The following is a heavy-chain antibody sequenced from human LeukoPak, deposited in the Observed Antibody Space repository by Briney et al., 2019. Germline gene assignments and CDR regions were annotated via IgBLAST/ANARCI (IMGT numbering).Heavy chain of an antibody. J-gene: IGHJ4*02. D-gene: IGHD6-13*01. CDR3: ARMEQQLGYDY. V-gene: IGHV1-2*02. CDR2: INPNSGGT. Sequence: RQAPGQRLEWMGWINPNSGGTNSAQMFQGRVTMTRDTSISTAYMELSRLRSDDTAVYYCARMEQQLGYDYWGQGTLVTVSS.